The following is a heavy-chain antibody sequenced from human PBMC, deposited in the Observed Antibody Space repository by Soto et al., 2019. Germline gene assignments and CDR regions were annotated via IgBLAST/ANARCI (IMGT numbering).Heavy chain of an antibody. V-gene: IGHV1-18*01. CDR2: ISAYNGNT. J-gene: IGHJ4*02. D-gene: IGHD3-3*01. Sequence: ASVKVSCKASGYTFTSYGISWVRQAPGQGLEWMGWISAYNGNTNYAQKLQGRVTMTTDTSTSTAYMELRSLRSDDTAVYYCARGADRFWSGYYTPFPFDYWGQGTLVTVSS. CDR3: ARGADRFWSGYYTPFPFDY. CDR1: GYTFTSYG.